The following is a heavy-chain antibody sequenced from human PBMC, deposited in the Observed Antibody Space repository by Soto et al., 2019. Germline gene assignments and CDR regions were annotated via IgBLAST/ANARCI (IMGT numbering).Heavy chain of an antibody. CDR2: IIPIFGTA. Sequence: SVKVSCKASGGTFSSYAISWVRQAPGQGLEWMGGIIPIFGTANYAQKFQGRVTITADESTSTAYMELSSLRSEDTAVYYCARRRYSGSDYGYFDYWGQGTLVTVS. CDR3: ARRRYSGSDYGYFDY. CDR1: GGTFSSYA. D-gene: IGHD1-26*01. J-gene: IGHJ4*02. V-gene: IGHV1-69*13.